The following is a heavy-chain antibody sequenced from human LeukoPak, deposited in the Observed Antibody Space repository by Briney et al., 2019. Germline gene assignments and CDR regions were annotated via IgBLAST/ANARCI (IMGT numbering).Heavy chain of an antibody. CDR3: ARGGGDYNPLDY. Sequence: GGSLRLSCAVSGFTVSSNYMSWVRQAPGKGLEWVSVMYSGGSTYYADSVKGRFTISRHNSKNTLHLQINSQRPEDTAVYYCARGGGDYNPLDYWGQGTLVTVSS. D-gene: IGHD4-17*01. CDR2: MYSGGST. V-gene: IGHV3-53*04. J-gene: IGHJ4*02. CDR1: GFTVSSNY.